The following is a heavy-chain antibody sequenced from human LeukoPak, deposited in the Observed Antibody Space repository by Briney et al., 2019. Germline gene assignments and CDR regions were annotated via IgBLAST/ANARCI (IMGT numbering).Heavy chain of an antibody. CDR3: ATYYDILTGYYESDY. D-gene: IGHD3-9*01. CDR1: GFTFSNYG. Sequence: GGSLRLSCAASGFTFSNYGMSWVRQAPGKGLEWVSSISGSGDSTYYADSVKGRFTISRDNAKNSLYLQMNSLRAEDTAVYYCATYYDILTGYYESDYWGQGTLVTVSS. J-gene: IGHJ4*02. V-gene: IGHV3-23*01. CDR2: ISGSGDST.